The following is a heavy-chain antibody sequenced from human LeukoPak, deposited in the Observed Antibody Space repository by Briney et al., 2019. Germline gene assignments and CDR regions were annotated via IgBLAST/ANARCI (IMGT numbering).Heavy chain of an antibody. Sequence: GGSLRLSCAASGFTFDDCAMHWVRQAPGKGLEWVSGISWNSGSIGYADSVKGRFTISRDNAKNSLYLQMNSLGAEDTALYYCAKDPTYCYDSSKGVGFDYWGQGNLVTVSS. CDR2: ISWNSGSI. V-gene: IGHV3-9*01. J-gene: IGHJ4*02. D-gene: IGHD3-22*01. CDR3: AKDPTYCYDSSKGVGFDY. CDR1: GFTFDDCA.